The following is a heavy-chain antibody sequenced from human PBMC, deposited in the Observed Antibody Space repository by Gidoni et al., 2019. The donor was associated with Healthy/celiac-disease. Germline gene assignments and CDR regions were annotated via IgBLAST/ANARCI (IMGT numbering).Heavy chain of an antibody. D-gene: IGHD2-21*02. CDR2: INAGNGNT. CDR3: ARDVLAYCGGDCYSDAFDI. Sequence: QVQLVQSGAAVKKPGASVKVSCKASGYTFTRYAMHWVRQAPGQRLEWMGWINAGNGNTKYSQKFQGRVTITRDTSASTAYMELSSLRSEDTAVYYCARDVLAYCGGDCYSDAFDIWGQGTMVTVSS. CDR1: GYTFTRYA. V-gene: IGHV1-3*01. J-gene: IGHJ3*02.